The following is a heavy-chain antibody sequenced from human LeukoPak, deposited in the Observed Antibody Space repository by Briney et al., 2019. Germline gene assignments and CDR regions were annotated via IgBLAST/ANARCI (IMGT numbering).Heavy chain of an antibody. V-gene: IGHV4-34*01. D-gene: IGHD5-12*01. CDR2: INHSGST. Sequence: LSETLSLTCAVYGGSFSGYYWSWIRQPPGKGLEWIGEINHSGSTNYNPSLKSRVTISVDTSKNQFSLKLSSVTAADTAVYYCARGRPPSGYDFSYWGQGTLVTASS. J-gene: IGHJ4*02. CDR3: ARGRPPSGYDFSY. CDR1: GGSFSGYY.